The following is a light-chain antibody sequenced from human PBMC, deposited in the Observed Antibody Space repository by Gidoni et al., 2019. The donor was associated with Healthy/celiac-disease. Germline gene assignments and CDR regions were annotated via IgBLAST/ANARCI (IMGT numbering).Light chain of an antibody. J-gene: IGKJ1*01. V-gene: IGKV1-39*01. CDR2: AAS. CDR1: QSISSY. Sequence: EIQMTQSQSSLSASVGDRVTITCRASQSISSYLNWYQQKPGKAPKLLIYAASSLQSGVPSRFSGSGSGTDFTLTISSLQPEDFATYYCQQSYSTPRTFGQGTKVEIK. CDR3: QQSYSTPRT.